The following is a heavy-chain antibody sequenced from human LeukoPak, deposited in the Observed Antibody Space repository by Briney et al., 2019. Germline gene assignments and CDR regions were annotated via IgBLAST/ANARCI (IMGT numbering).Heavy chain of an antibody. D-gene: IGHD3-22*01. CDR1: GFTFSSYA. CDR3: ARGMSATSGYLELEY. Sequence: GGSLRLSCAASGFTFSSYAMSWVRQAPGKGLEWVSAISGSGGNTYSADSVKGRCTISRDNSKKTLFLHMNSLRAEDTAVYYCARGMSATSGYLELEYWGQGTLVTVST. V-gene: IGHV3-23*01. J-gene: IGHJ4*02. CDR2: ISGSGGNT.